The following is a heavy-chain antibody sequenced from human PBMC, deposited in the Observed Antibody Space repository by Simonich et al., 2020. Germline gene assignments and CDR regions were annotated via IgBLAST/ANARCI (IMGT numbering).Heavy chain of an antibody. J-gene: IGHJ3*02. CDR2: IYYSGRT. Sequence: QLQLQESGPGLVKPSETLSLTCTVSGGSISSSSYYWGWIRQPPGKGREWIGSIYYSGRTYYNPSLKMRVTISVTTSKNQFSLKLSSVTAADTAVYYCARHAGFAFDIWGQGTMVTVSS. CDR3: ARHAGFAFDI. CDR1: GGSISSSSYY. D-gene: IGHD6-13*01. V-gene: IGHV4-39*01.